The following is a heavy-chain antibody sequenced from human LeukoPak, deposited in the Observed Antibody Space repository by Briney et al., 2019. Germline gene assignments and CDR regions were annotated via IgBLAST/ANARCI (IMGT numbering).Heavy chain of an antibody. J-gene: IGHJ4*02. Sequence: GGSLRLSCAASGFTFSTYAMSWVRQAPGKGPEWVSGTSTSGGDTYYADSVKGRFTISRDNSRNTLYLQMNSLRAEDTALYYCAKARGYCSGTSCLFDYWGQGTLVTVSS. CDR1: GFTFSTYA. CDR3: AKARGYCSGTSCLFDY. CDR2: TSTSGGDT. D-gene: IGHD2-2*01. V-gene: IGHV3-23*01.